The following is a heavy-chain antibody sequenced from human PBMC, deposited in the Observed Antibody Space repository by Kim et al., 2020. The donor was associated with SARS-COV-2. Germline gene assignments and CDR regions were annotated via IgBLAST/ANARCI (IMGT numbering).Heavy chain of an antibody. CDR3: ARDLSGSSGWGDY. Sequence: GGSLRLSCAASGFTFSSYAMHWVRQAPGKGLEWVAVISYDGSNKYYADSVKGRFTISRDNSKNTLYLQMNSLRAEDTAVYYCARDLSGSSGWGDYWGQGTLVTVSS. J-gene: IGHJ4*02. D-gene: IGHD3-22*01. CDR1: GFTFSSYA. CDR2: ISYDGSNK. V-gene: IGHV3-30-3*01.